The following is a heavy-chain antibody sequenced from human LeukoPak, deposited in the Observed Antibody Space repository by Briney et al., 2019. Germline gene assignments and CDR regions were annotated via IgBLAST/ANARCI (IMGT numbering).Heavy chain of an antibody. CDR2: IYYSGST. Sequence: SETLSLTCTVPGGSISSSSYYWGWIRQPPGKGLEWIGSIYYSGSTYYNPSLKSRVTISVDTSKNQFSLKLSFVTAADTAVYYCARGRPTTVNLDYWGQGTLVTVSS. V-gene: IGHV4-39*01. CDR1: GGSISSSSYY. J-gene: IGHJ4*02. CDR3: ARGRPTTVNLDY. D-gene: IGHD4-17*01.